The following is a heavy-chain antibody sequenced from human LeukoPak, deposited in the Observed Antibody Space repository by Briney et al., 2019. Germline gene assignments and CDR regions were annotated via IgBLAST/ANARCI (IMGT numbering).Heavy chain of an antibody. Sequence: GGSLRLSCAASGFTFYDYTMQWVRHAPGKGLEGVSLISWDGGSTYYADSVKGRFTISRDNSKNSLYLQMNSLRTDDTALYYCAKDGYCSGGSCYSRYYYYGMDVWGQGTTVTVSS. CDR3: AKDGYCSGGSCYSRYYYYGMDV. CDR1: GFTFYDYT. J-gene: IGHJ6*02. V-gene: IGHV3-43*01. CDR2: ISWDGGST. D-gene: IGHD2-15*01.